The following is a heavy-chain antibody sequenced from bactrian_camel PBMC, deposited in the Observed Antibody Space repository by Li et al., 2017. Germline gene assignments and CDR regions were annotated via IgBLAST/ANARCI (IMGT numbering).Heavy chain of an antibody. D-gene: IGHD1*01. J-gene: IGHJ4*01. Sequence: HVQLVESGGGSVQAGGSLRLSCTVSGLAFRDYSMGWFRQAPGKEREGVSATNNNGGSTYYAASVKGRFTISRDNAKNTAYLQMNSLKPEDTAVYYCVRDINALGLAQNYWGQGTQVTVS. CDR2: TNNNGGST. V-gene: IGHV3S63*01. CDR3: VRDINALGLAQNY. CDR1: GLAFRDYS.